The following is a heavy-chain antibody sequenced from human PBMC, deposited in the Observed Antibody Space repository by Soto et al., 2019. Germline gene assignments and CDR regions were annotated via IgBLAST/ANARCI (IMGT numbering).Heavy chain of an antibody. CDR1: GGSMSGYY. CDR2: VYYTGST. V-gene: IGHV4-59*01. CDR3: ARSIAVTSGHSDP. Sequence: QVQLQESGPGLVKPSETLSLTCRVSGGSMSGYYWSWVRLAPGKGLEWIGYVYYTGSTHYNPSLQRRVSIAVDTSNNPFSLSLSLVTAADTAVYFCARSIAVTSGHSDPWGQGIRVTISS. D-gene: IGHD6-6*01. J-gene: IGHJ5*02.